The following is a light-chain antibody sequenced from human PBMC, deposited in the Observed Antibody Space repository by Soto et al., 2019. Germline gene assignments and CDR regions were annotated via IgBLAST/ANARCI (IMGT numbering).Light chain of an antibody. CDR2: GTT. CDR1: QNVVSA. Sequence: VLTQSPATLSVSPGERAMVSCWASQNVVSALAWYQQKPGLAPRLLIYGTTTRATDTPARFSGSGSGTEFALTISSLQSEDFAVYYCQQYHKWPITFGQGTRLEIK. V-gene: IGKV3-15*01. CDR3: QQYHKWPIT. J-gene: IGKJ5*01.